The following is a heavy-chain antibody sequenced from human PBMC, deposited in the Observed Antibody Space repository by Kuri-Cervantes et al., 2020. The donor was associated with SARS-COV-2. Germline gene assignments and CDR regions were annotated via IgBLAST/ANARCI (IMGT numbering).Heavy chain of an antibody. CDR1: GFTFSSYS. CDR3: AKDHFGVPDF. V-gene: IGHV3-48*01. J-gene: IGHJ4*02. D-gene: IGHD2-21*01. Sequence: GESLKISCAASGFTFSSYSMNWVRQAPGKGLEWVSYISSSSSTIYYADSVKGRFTISRDNAKNSLYLQMNSLRSEDTAIYYCAKDHFGVPDFWGQGTLVTVSS. CDR2: ISSSSSTI.